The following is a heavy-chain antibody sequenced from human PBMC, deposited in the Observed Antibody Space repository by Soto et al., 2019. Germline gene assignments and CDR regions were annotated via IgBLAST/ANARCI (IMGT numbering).Heavy chain of an antibody. CDR1: GYTFNSYY. Sequence: QVQLVQSGAEVKKPGASVKVSCKASGYTFNSYYMHRVRQAPGQGLELMGIINPSGGSTSYAQKFQGRVTMTRDTSTSTVYMELSSLRSEDPAVYYCARDLQGPPDYWGQGTLVTVSS. V-gene: IGHV1-46*02. CDR2: INPSGGST. CDR3: ARDLQGPPDY. J-gene: IGHJ4*02.